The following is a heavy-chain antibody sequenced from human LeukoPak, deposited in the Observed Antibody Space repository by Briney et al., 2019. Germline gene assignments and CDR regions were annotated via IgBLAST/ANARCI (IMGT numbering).Heavy chain of an antibody. V-gene: IGHV4-34*01. D-gene: IGHD3-10*01. CDR2: INHSGST. J-gene: IGHJ6*03. Sequence: PSETLSLTCAVYGGSFNGYYWSWIRQPPGKGLEWIGDINHSGSTNYNPSLKSRVTISVDTSKNQFALKLSSVTAADTAVYYCVFGRYYYYMDVWGKGTTVTVSS. CDR1: GGSFNGYY. CDR3: VFGRYYYYMDV.